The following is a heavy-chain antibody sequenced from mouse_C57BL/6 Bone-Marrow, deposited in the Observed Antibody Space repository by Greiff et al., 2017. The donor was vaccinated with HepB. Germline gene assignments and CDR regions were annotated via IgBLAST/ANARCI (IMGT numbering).Heavy chain of an antibody. V-gene: IGHV14-2*01. Sequence: EVQLQQSGAELVKPGASVKLSCTASGFNIKDYYMHWVKQRTEQGLEWIGRIDPEDGETKYAPNFQGKATITADTSSNTAYLQLSSLTSEDTAVYYCARDYGSRGAWFAYWGQGTLVTVSA. D-gene: IGHD1-1*01. CDR3: ARDYGSRGAWFAY. J-gene: IGHJ3*01. CDR1: GFNIKDYY. CDR2: IDPEDGET.